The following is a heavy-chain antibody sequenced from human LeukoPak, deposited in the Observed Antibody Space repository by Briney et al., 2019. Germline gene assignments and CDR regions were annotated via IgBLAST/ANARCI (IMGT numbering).Heavy chain of an antibody. CDR2: ISGGGGST. V-gene: IGHV3-23*01. CDR3: AKDYQGVFPDYFDC. J-gene: IGHJ4*02. D-gene: IGHD3-16*01. Sequence: GGSLRLSCAASGFTFGSYAMTWVRQAPGKGLEWVSGISGGGGSTYYADSVKGRFTISRDNSENTLYLQMNSLRAEDTAVYYCAKDYQGVFPDYFDCWGQGTLVTVSS. CDR1: GFTFGSYA.